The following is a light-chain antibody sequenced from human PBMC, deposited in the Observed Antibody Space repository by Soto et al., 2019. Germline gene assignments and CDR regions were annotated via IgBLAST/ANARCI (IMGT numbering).Light chain of an antibody. J-gene: IGKJ4*01. V-gene: IGKV4-1*01. CDR1: QSILKSSIKKNS. Sequence: DIVMTQSPDSLAVSLGERATIKCRSSQSILKSSIKKNSLAWYQQKPGQSPRLLIYWASTRDSGVPDRFSGSGSGTDFTLTISRLQAEDVAVYYCQQYYSSSLTFDGGTKVEIK. CDR2: WAS. CDR3: QQYYSSSLT.